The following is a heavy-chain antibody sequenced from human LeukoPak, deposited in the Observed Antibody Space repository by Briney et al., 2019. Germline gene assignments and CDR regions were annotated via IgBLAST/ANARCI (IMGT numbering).Heavy chain of an antibody. Sequence: GGSLRLSCAASGFTFSDYNMRWIRQAPGKVLEWVSSISRSGSTKYYADSVKGRFTISRDNAKNSLYLQMNSLRAEDTAVYYCARMVRGVIAQTGGWAFDIWGQGTMVTVSS. CDR3: ARMVRGVIAQTGGWAFDI. CDR1: GFTFSDYN. CDR2: ISRSGSTK. D-gene: IGHD3-10*01. V-gene: IGHV3-11*04. J-gene: IGHJ3*02.